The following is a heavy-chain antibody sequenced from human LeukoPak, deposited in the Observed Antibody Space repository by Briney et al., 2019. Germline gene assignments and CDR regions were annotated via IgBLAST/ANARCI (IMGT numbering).Heavy chain of an antibody. CDR3: AKSPYIVVVPAAMGLSAFGI. Sequence: GGSLRLSCAASGFTFSSCAMSWVRQAPGKGLEWVSAISGSGGSTYYADSVKGRFTISRDNSKNTLYLQMNSLRAEDTAVYYCAKSPYIVVVPAAMGLSAFGIWGQGTMVTVSS. V-gene: IGHV3-23*01. CDR2: ISGSGGST. CDR1: GFTFSSCA. J-gene: IGHJ3*02. D-gene: IGHD2-2*01.